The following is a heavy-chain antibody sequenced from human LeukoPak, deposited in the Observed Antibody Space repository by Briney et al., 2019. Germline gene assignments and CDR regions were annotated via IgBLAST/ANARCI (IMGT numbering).Heavy chain of an antibody. Sequence: GSLRLSCAASGFTFSDYYMSWIRQAPGKGLEWVSYISSSGSTIYYADSVKGRFTISRDNAKNSLYLQMNSLRAEDTAVYYCARSEYSSSSIYFQHWGQGTLVTVSS. J-gene: IGHJ1*01. CDR1: GFTFSDYY. D-gene: IGHD6-6*01. V-gene: IGHV3-11*01. CDR2: ISSSGSTI. CDR3: ARSEYSSSSIYFQH.